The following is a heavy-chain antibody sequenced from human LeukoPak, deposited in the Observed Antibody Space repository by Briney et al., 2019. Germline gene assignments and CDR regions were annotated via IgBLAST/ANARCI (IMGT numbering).Heavy chain of an antibody. CDR2: ISSSSSYI. J-gene: IGHJ6*03. Sequence: PGGSLRLSCAASGFTFSSYSMNWVRQAPGKGLEWVSSISSSSSYIYYADSVKGRFTISRDNAKNSLYLQMNSLRAEDTAVYYCARGRGSSSSRTPNDYMDAWGKGTTVTVSS. D-gene: IGHD6-6*01. CDR3: ARGRGSSSSRTPNDYMDA. V-gene: IGHV3-21*01. CDR1: GFTFSSYS.